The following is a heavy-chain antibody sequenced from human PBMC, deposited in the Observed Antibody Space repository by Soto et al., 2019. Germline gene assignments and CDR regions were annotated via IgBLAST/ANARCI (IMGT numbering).Heavy chain of an antibody. CDR1: GFTFSSYA. CDR2: ISYDGSNK. D-gene: IGHD6-13*01. V-gene: IGHV3-30-3*01. Sequence: QVQLVESGGGVVQPGRSLRLSCAASGFTFSSYAMHWVRQAPGKGLEWVAVISYDGSNKYYADSVKGRFTISRDNSKNTLYLQMNSLRAEDTAVYYCANIAGYSSSWQIIIDNWYFDLWGRGTLVTVSS. J-gene: IGHJ2*01. CDR3: ANIAGYSSSWQIIIDNWYFDL.